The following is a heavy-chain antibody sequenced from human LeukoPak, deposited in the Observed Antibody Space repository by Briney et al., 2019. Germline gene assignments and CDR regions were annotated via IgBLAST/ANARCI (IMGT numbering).Heavy chain of an antibody. D-gene: IGHD2-21*02. CDR2: INYDGSQT. CDR1: GFVFKNYW. Sequence: GGSLRLSCAAPGFVFKNYWMSWVRQAPGKGLEWLANINYDGSQTYHVDSVKGRFIISRDNAKNSLHLQMNSLRVEDTAVYYCGKSEVTIPDSHWGQGTPVTVSS. V-gene: IGHV3-7*01. CDR3: GKSEVTIPDSH. J-gene: IGHJ4*02.